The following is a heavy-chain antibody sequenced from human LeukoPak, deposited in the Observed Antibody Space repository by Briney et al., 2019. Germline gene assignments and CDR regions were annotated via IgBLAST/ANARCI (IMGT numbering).Heavy chain of an antibody. D-gene: IGHD1-1*01. Sequence: SVRVSCTASGGTFISYAISWVRQAPGQGLEWMGGIIPIFGTANYAQKFQGRVTITTDESTSTAYMELSSLRSEDTAVYYCATTTGTTIATINWFDPWGQGTLVTVSS. CDR2: IIPIFGTA. J-gene: IGHJ5*02. V-gene: IGHV1-69*05. CDR1: GGTFISYA. CDR3: ATTTGTTIATINWFDP.